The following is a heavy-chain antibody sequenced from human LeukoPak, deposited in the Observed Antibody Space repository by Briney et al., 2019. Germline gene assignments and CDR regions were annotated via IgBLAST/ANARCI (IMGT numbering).Heavy chain of an antibody. V-gene: IGHV4-34*01. D-gene: IGHD3-10*01. Sequence: PSETLSLTCTVSGGSINSYYWSWIRQPPGKGLEWIGEINHSGSTNYNPSLKSRVTISVDTSKNQFSLKLSSVTAADTAVYYCASPGSGRHAFDIWGQGTMVTVSS. CDR1: GGSINSYY. CDR3: ASPGSGRHAFDI. CDR2: INHSGST. J-gene: IGHJ3*02.